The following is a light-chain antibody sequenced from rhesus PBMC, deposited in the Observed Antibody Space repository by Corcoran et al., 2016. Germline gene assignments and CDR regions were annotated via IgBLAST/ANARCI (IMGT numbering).Light chain of an antibody. J-gene: IGKJ3*01. CDR3: QHGYGTPFT. Sequence: DIQMTQSPSSLSASVGDRVTLTCQASQDIRNNLAWYQQKPGNVPKLLIYKASTLQRGVPSRFSGSGSGTDFTLTISSLQPEDFATYYCQHGYGTPFTFGPGTKLDIK. CDR1: QDIRNN. CDR2: KAS. V-gene: IGKV1-25*01.